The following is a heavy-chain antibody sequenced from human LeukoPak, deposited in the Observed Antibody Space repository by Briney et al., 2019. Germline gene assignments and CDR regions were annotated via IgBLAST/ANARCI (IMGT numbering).Heavy chain of an antibody. J-gene: IGHJ3*02. CDR3: AKILGDDLFDAFDN. CDR2: ISYRGTT. Sequence: SETLSLTCAVSGGSISSEDHFWAWVRQPPGKGLEWIGTISYRGTTHHNPSLKSRVTISQDMSKNHLSLRLTSVIVADMAVYYCAKILGDDLFDAFDNWGRGTLVSVSS. D-gene: IGHD3-3*01. CDR1: GGSISSEDHF. V-gene: IGHV4-39*02.